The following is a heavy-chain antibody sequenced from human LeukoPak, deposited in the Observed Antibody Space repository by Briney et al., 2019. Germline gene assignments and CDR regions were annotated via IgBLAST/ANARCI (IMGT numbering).Heavy chain of an antibody. J-gene: IGHJ4*02. CDR1: GGSIRSYY. Sequence: PSETLSLTCTGSGGSIRSYYWSWIRQPPGKGLEWIGYIFYSGSTNYNPSLKSRVTISVDTSKNQFSLKLTSLTAADTAVYYCAGLATIGALWGQGTLVTVSS. CDR2: IFYSGST. D-gene: IGHD4/OR15-4a*01. CDR3: AGLATIGAL. V-gene: IGHV4-59*08.